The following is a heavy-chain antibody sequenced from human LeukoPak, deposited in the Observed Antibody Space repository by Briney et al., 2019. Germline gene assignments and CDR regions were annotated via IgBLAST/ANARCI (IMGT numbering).Heavy chain of an antibody. CDR1: GYTFTGYY. Sequence: ASVTVSCQASGYTFTGYYMHWVRQAPGQGLEWMGWINPNSGGTHYAQKFQGRVTMTRDTSISTAYMELSRLRSDDTAVYYCARDRELRYFDWLLSGWFDPGGQGTLVTVSS. J-gene: IGHJ5*02. CDR3: ARDRELRYFDWLLSGWFDP. CDR2: INPNSGGT. D-gene: IGHD3-9*01. V-gene: IGHV1-2*02.